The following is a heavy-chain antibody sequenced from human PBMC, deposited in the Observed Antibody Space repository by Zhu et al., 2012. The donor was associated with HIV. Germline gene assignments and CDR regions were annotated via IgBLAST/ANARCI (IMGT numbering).Heavy chain of an antibody. J-gene: IGHJ3*02. V-gene: IGHV4-30-4*08. CDR3: ARDYGGNSPDAFDI. CDR2: IYYSGST. CDR1: GGSISSGDYY. D-gene: IGHD4-23*01. Sequence: QVQLQESGPGLVKPSQTLSLTCTVSGGSISSGDYYWSWIRQPPGKGLEWIGYIYYSGSTYYNPSLKGRLTISVDTSKNQFSLKLSSVTAADTAVYYCARDYGGNSPDAFDIWGQRDKWSPSLQ.